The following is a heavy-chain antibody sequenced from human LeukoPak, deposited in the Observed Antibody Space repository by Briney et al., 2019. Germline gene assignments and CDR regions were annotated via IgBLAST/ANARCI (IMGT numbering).Heavy chain of an antibody. Sequence: GGSLRLSCTSSEITYSRYVMGWLRQAPGKGPEWVSTISAGGGTTYYADSVQGRFTISRDNSKNTLYLQMNNLRAEDTAVYYCATLYGDYNWYFDLWGRGTLVTVSS. CDR2: ISAGGGTT. CDR3: ATLYGDYNWYFDL. J-gene: IGHJ2*01. D-gene: IGHD4-17*01. V-gene: IGHV3-23*01. CDR1: EITYSRYV.